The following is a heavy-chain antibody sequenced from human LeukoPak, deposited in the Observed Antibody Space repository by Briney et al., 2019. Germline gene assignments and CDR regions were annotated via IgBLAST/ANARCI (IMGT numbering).Heavy chain of an antibody. J-gene: IGHJ4*02. CDR3: GRLNLPAVSGAFDY. CDR2: IHSSGTT. D-gene: IGHD2-2*01. CDR1: GGSISTYY. Sequence: PSETLSLTCTVSGGSISTYYWSWIRQPAGKGLEWIGRIHSSGTTHYNPSLRSRVTLSIDTSKNQFSLKLSSVTAADMAVYYCGRLNLPAVSGAFDYWGQGTPVTVSS. V-gene: IGHV4-4*07.